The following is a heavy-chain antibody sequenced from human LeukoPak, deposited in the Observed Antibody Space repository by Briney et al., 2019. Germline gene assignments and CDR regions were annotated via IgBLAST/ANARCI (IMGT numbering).Heavy chain of an antibody. CDR3: AKGPRWTSSPSHFQH. Sequence: PGGSLRLSCAASGFTFSSYAMSWVRQAPGKGLEWVSAISGSGGSTYYADSVKGRFTISRDNSKNTLYLQMNSLRAEDTAVYYCAKGPRWTSSPSHFQHWGQGTLVTVSS. D-gene: IGHD2-2*01. CDR1: GFTFSSYA. V-gene: IGHV3-23*01. J-gene: IGHJ1*01. CDR2: ISGSGGST.